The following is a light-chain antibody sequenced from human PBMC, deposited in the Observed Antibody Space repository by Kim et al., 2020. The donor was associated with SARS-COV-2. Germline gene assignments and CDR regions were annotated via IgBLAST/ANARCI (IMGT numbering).Light chain of an antibody. V-gene: IGLV3-19*01. CDR1: SPGGYH. J-gene: IGLJ3*02. Sequence: GQTVTFTCQGYSPGGYHATWYHQQPGQAPLLVMFGKNNRPSGTPDRFCGSYSVNSASLTIIGAQVEEEADYYLNPRDSSANHWVFGGGTQRTVL. CDR3: NPRDSSANHWV. CDR2: GKN.